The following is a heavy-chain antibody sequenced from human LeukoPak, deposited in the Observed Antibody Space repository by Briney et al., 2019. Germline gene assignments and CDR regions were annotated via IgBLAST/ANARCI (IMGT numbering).Heavy chain of an antibody. Sequence: GGPLRLSWAAPGSKSSDTSMDWAGQPPGKGLEGVGRSKNKASSYTTEYAASVEGRFTISRDVSESSLYLQMNSLRTEDTAVYYCGRIAINANNGMDVWGQGTTVTVSS. CDR1: GSKSSDTS. CDR2: SKNKASSYTT. V-gene: IGHV3-72*01. J-gene: IGHJ6*02. CDR3: GRIAINANNGMDV. D-gene: IGHD1/OR15-1a*01.